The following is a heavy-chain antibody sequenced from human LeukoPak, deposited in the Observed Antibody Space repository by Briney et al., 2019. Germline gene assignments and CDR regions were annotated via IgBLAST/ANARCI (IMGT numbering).Heavy chain of an antibody. CDR1: GFTFSSYG. Sequence: GSLRLSCAASGFTFSSYGMHWVRPAPGKGLEWVAVIWYDGSNKYYADSVKGRFTISRDNSKNTLYLQMNSLRAEDTAVYYCARELYYDSSGLDAFDIRGQGTMVTVSS. V-gene: IGHV3-33*01. D-gene: IGHD3-22*01. CDR3: ARELYYDSSGLDAFDI. CDR2: IWYDGSNK. J-gene: IGHJ3*02.